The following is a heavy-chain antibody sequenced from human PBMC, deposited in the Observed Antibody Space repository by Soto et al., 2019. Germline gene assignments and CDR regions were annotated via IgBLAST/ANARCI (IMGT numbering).Heavy chain of an antibody. D-gene: IGHD3-22*01. CDR3: ASDQPYYYDGSGQHNGGFDY. V-gene: IGHV4-30-4*01. J-gene: IGHJ4*02. Sequence: PSETLSLTCTVSGGSISSRGYHWSWIRQPPGRGLEWIGCIYYSGSTYYNPSLKSRVTMSLDTSKNQFSLKLSSVTAADTAVYYCASDQPYYYDGSGQHNGGFDYWGQGTLVTVSS. CDR2: IYYSGST. CDR1: GGSISSRGYH.